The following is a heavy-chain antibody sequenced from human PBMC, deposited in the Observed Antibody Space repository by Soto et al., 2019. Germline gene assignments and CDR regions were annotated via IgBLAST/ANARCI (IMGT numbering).Heavy chain of an antibody. CDR2: ISYDGSNK. D-gene: IGHD2-15*01. CDR1: GFTFSSYA. CDR3: ARDKDIVVVVAAPSYYGMDV. J-gene: IGHJ6*02. V-gene: IGHV3-30-3*01. Sequence: QVQLVESGGGVVQPGRSLRLSCAASGFTFSSYAMHWVRQAPGKGLEWVAFISYDGSNKYYADSVKCRFTISRDNSKNTLYLQMNSLRAEDTAVYYCARDKDIVVVVAAPSYYGMDVWGQGTTVTVSS.